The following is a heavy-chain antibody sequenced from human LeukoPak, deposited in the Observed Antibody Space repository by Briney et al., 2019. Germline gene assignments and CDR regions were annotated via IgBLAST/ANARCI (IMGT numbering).Heavy chain of an antibody. Sequence: SETLSLTCAVYGGSFSGYYWSWIRQPPGKGLEWIGEINHSGSTNYNPSPKSRVTISVDTSKNQFSLKLSSVTAADTAVYYCARAFRAIHCYDSVWGQGTLVTVSS. J-gene: IGHJ4*02. CDR3: ARAFRAIHCYDSV. CDR1: GGSFSGYY. CDR2: INHSGST. V-gene: IGHV4-34*01. D-gene: IGHD3-22*01.